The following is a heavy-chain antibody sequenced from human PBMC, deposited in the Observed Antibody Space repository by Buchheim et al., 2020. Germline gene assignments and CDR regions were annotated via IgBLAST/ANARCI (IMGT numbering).Heavy chain of an antibody. CDR3: ARDFSDIVQGVIFFYYYYGMDV. D-gene: IGHD3-10*01. J-gene: IGHJ6*02. CDR1: GYTFTGYY. V-gene: IGHV1-2*06. Sequence: QVQLVQSGAEVKKPGASVKVSCKASGYTFTGYYMHWVRQAPGQGLEWMGRINPNSGGTNYAQKLQGRVTMTRDTSISTAYMELSRLRSDDTAVYYCARDFSDIVQGVIFFYYYYGMDVWGQGTT. CDR2: INPNSGGT.